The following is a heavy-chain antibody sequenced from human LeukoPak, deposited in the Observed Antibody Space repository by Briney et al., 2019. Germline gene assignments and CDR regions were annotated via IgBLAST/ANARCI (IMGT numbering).Heavy chain of an antibody. V-gene: IGHV3-21*01. CDR1: GFTFSSYS. CDR2: ISSSSSYI. D-gene: IGHD3-3*01. J-gene: IGHJ4*02. CDR3: AREGTYDFWSGYYTWFDY. Sequence: GGSLRLSCAASGFTFSSYSMNWVRQAPGKGLEWVSSISSSSSYIYYADSVKGRFTISRDNAKNSLYLQMNSLRAEDTAVYYCAREGTYDFWSGYYTWFDYWGQGTLVTVSS.